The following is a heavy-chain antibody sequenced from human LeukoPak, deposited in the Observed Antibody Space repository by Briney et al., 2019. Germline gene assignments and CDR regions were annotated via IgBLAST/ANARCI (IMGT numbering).Heavy chain of an antibody. CDR2: IYWDDEK. D-gene: IGHD5-12*01. CDR3: AHFDSGYDDGGDAFDI. CDR1: GFSLSTSGGG. V-gene: IGHV2-5*02. J-gene: IGHJ3*02. Sequence: SGPTLVKPTQTLTLTCTFSGFSLSTSGGGVGWVRQPPRTALEWLALIYWDDEKRYNPSLKSRLTITKDNSKNQVVLTMTNMDPVDTATYYCAHFDSGYDDGGDAFDIWGQGTMVTVSS.